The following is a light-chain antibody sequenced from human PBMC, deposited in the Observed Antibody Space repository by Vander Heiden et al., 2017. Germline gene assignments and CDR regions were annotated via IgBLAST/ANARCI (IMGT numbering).Light chain of an antibody. CDR1: QSISSW. V-gene: IGKV1-5*03. Sequence: DIQMTQSPSTLSASVGDRVTITCRASQSISSWLAWYQQKPGKAPKLLIYKASSLESGVPARFSGSGSGTEFTLTISSLQPDDVATYYCQQYKSYAWTFGQGTKVEIK. CDR3: QQYKSYAWT. CDR2: KAS. J-gene: IGKJ1*01.